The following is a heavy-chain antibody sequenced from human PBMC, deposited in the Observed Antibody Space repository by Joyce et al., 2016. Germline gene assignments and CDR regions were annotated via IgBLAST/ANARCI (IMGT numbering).Heavy chain of an antibody. CDR2: IKPEGRAQ. Sequence: EVQLVESGGGLVQPGGSLRLSCAGSGFIFSGHWMTWVRQAPGKGLAWVANIKPEGRAQYYADSVKGRFTISRDNAKNSLYLQMNSLRAEDTAVYYCAKDEIYDSSGHYPFRYFDFWGQGTLVTVAS. J-gene: IGHJ4*02. CDR3: AKDEIYDSSGHYPFRYFDF. D-gene: IGHD3-22*01. CDR1: GFIFSGHW. V-gene: IGHV3-7*01.